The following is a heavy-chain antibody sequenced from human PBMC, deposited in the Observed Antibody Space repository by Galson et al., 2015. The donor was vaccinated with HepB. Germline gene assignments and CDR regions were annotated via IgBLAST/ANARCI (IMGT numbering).Heavy chain of an antibody. CDR3: AKARGVVSGAFDI. CDR2: ISGSGGST. J-gene: IGHJ3*02. V-gene: IGHV3-23*01. CDR1: GFTFSSYA. D-gene: IGHD2-15*01. Sequence: SLRLSCAASGFTFSSYAMSWVRQAPGKGLEWVSAISGSGGSTYYADSVEGRFTISRDNSKNTLYLQMNSLRAEDTAVYYCAKARGVVSGAFDIWGQGTMVTVSS.